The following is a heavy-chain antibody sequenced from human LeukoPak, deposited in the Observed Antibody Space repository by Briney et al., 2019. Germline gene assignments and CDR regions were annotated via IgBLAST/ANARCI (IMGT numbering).Heavy chain of an antibody. J-gene: IGHJ4*02. D-gene: IGHD6-19*01. CDR3: ARILDSAWGELGY. V-gene: IGHV3-30*02. CDR1: GFTFSSYG. CDR2: IRYDGSNK. Sequence: PGGSLRLSCAASGFTFSSYGMHWVRQAPGKGLEWVAFIRYDGSNKYYADSVKGRFTISRDNSKNTLYLQMNSLRAEDTAVYYCARILDSAWGELGYGGKGTLVTVSS.